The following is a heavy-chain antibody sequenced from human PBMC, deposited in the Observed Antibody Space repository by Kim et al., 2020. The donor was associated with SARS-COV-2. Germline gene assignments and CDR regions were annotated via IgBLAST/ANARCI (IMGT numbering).Heavy chain of an antibody. J-gene: IGHJ4*02. V-gene: IGHV3-53*03. Sequence: YADSVKGRFAISRDNSKITLYLRVNSLRAVDTAVYYCATKSPGAYDFDFWGQGTLVTVSS. D-gene: IGHD5-12*01. CDR3: ATKSPGAYDFDF.